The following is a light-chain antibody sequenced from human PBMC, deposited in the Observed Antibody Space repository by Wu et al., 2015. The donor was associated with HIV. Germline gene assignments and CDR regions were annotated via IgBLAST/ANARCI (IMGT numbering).Light chain of an antibody. Sequence: EIVMTQSPATLSVSPGERATLSCRASQSVSSNLAWYQQKPGQSPRLLIYNASKRATGIAPRFSGIGSGTDFTLTITSLESEDFALYYCQHRQNWPLTFGGGTKVEIK. V-gene: IGKV3D-15*01. CDR1: QSVSSN. J-gene: IGKJ4*01. CDR2: NAS. CDR3: QHRQNWPLT.